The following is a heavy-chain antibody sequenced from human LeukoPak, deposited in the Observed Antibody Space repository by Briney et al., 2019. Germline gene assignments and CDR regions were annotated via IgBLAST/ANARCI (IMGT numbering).Heavy chain of an antibody. CDR2: IWYDGSNK. D-gene: IGHD4-11*01. J-gene: IGHJ6*02. V-gene: IGHV3-33*08. CDR1: GFTFSSSA. CDR3: ARGLRTVDYYYYGMDV. Sequence: SGGSLRLSCAASGFTFSSSAMSWVRQAPDKGLEWVAVIWYDGSNKYYADSVKGRFTISRDNSKNTLYLQMNSLRAEDTAVYYCARGLRTVDYYYYGMDVWGQGTTVTVSS.